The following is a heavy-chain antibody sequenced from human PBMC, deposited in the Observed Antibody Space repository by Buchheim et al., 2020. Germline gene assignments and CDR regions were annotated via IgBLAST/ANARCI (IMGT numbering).Heavy chain of an antibody. CDR2: INTSGGST. Sequence: QVQLVQSGAEVKKPGASVKASCKALRYTFTSHYMHWERHAPGQGLEWMGIINTSGGSTSYAQKFQGRVTMTRDTSTSTVYMVLSSLRSEDTAVYYCASADDTSGYYSGIDYWGQGTL. CDR1: RYTFTSHY. CDR3: ASADDTSGYYSGIDY. J-gene: IGHJ4*02. V-gene: IGHV1-46*01. D-gene: IGHD3-22*01.